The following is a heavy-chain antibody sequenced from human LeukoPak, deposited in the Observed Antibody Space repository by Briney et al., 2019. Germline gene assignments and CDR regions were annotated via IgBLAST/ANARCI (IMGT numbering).Heavy chain of an antibody. CDR2: IYTSGST. Sequence: SETLSLTCTVSGGSISSYYWSWIRQPPGKGLEWIGYIYTSGSTNYNPSLKSRVTISVDTSKNPFSLKLSSVTAADTAVYYCASSGTTVGAFDIWGQGTMVTVSS. D-gene: IGHD1-7*01. CDR1: GGSISSYY. V-gene: IGHV4-4*09. CDR3: ASSGTTVGAFDI. J-gene: IGHJ3*02.